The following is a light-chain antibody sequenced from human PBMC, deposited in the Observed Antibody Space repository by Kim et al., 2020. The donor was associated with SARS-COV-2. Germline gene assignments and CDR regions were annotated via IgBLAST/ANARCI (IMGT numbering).Light chain of an antibody. Sequence: SPGDRAILTCRASQSVSSNLAWYQQKPGQTPRLLIYGASTRATGIPARFSGSGSGTEFTLTISSLQSEDFAVYYCQQYNNWPPWTFGQGTKVEIK. J-gene: IGKJ1*01. CDR1: QSVSSN. CDR2: GAS. CDR3: QQYNNWPPWT. V-gene: IGKV3-15*01.